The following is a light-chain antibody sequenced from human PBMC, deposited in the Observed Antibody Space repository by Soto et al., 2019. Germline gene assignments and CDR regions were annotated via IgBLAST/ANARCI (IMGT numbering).Light chain of an antibody. V-gene: IGKV1-39*01. CDR1: HIVDTS. CDR2: AAS. Sequence: DIQMTQSPSSQSASVGDRVTVTCRTSHIVDTSLNWYQQKPGKAPKLLIYAASSVQRGVPARLSGSGSATFFTLTIHNLQPDDFATYFCQQTHSIPPTFGPGTKVDIK. J-gene: IGKJ2*01. CDR3: QQTHSIPPT.